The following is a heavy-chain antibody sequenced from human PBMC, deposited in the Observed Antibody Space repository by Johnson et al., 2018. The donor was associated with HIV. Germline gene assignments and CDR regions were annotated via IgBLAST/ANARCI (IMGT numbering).Heavy chain of an antibody. J-gene: IGHJ3*02. Sequence: QVQLVESGGGVVQPGRSLRLSCAASGFTFSSYAMNWVRQAPGKGLEWVALISYDGGNKYYPDSVKGRFTISRDNYKNTLYLQVNSLRAEDTAVYYCSRQTLRAFEIWGQGTMVTVSS. CDR2: ISYDGGNK. V-gene: IGHV3-30-3*01. CDR3: SRQTLRAFEI. CDR1: GFTFSSYA.